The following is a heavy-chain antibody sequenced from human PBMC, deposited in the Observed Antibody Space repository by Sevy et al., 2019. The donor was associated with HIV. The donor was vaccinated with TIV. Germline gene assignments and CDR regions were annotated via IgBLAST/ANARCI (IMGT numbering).Heavy chain of an antibody. Sequence: SETLSLTCAVYGGSFSGYYWSWIRQPPGKGLEWIGEINHSGSTNYNPSLKSRVTISVDTSKNQFSLKLSSVTAADTAVYYCARGKGTMVRGASYYLDYWGQGTLVTVSS. J-gene: IGHJ4*02. CDR3: ARGKGTMVRGASYYLDY. CDR2: INHSGST. D-gene: IGHD3-10*01. CDR1: GGSFSGYY. V-gene: IGHV4-34*01.